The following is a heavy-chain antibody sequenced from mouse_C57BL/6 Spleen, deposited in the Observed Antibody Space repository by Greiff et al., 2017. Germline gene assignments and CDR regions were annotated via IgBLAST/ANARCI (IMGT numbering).Heavy chain of an antibody. V-gene: IGHV5-6*01. CDR3: ARHEEGFFDY. Sequence: LVESGGDLVKPGGSLKLSCAASGFTFSSYGMSWVRQTPDKRLEWVATISSGGSYTYYPDSVKGRFTISRDNAKNTLYLQMSSLKSEDTAMYYCARHEEGFFDYWGQGTTLTVSS. CDR1: GFTFSSYG. CDR2: ISSGGSYT. J-gene: IGHJ2*01.